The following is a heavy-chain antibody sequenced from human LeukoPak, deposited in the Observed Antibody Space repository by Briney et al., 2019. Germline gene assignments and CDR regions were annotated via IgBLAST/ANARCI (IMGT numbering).Heavy chain of an antibody. D-gene: IGHD1-26*01. CDR1: GGSISSSSYY. CDR2: IYYSGST. CDR3: AKSGGYGLIDY. J-gene: IGHJ4*02. V-gene: IGHV4-39*01. Sequence: SETLSLTCTVSGGSISSSSYYWGWVRQPPRKGLEWIGNIYYSGSTYYNASLQSRVTISVDTSKNQFSLRLSSVTAADTAMYFCAKSGGYGLIDYWGQGTLVTVSS.